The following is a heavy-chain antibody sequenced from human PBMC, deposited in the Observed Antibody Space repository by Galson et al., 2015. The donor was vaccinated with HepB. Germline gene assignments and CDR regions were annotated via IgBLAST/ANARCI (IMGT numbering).Heavy chain of an antibody. CDR2: IIPILGIE. CDR1: GGTFSNYA. D-gene: IGHD2/OR15-2a*01. V-gene: IGHV1-69*04. Sequence: SVKVSCKASGGTFSNYAISWVRQAPGQGLEWMGRIIPILGIENYAQKLQGRVTITADKSTSTAYMELSSLRSEDTAVYYCARGEILIPGIDYWGQGTLVTVSS. J-gene: IGHJ4*02. CDR3: ARGEILIPGIDY.